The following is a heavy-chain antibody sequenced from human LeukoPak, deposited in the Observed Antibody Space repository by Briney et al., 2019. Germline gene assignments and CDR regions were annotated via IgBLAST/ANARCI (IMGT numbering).Heavy chain of an antibody. CDR3: ARDSIVLRFLWPY. CDR2: INPNSGGT. D-gene: IGHD3-3*01. CDR1: GYTFTGYY. V-gene: IGHV1-2*06. Sequence: ASVKVSCKASGYTFTGYYMHCVRQAPGQGLEWMGRINPNSGGTNYAQKFQGRVTMTRDTSISTAYMELSRLRSDDTAVYYCARDSIVLRFLWPYWGQGTLVTVSS. J-gene: IGHJ4*02.